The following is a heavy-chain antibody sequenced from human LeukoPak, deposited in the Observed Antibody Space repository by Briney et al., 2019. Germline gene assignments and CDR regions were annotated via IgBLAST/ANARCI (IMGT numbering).Heavy chain of an antibody. V-gene: IGHV3-23*01. CDR2: ISGSGGST. Sequence: GGSLRLSCAASGFTFSSYAMSWVRQAPGKGLEWVSAISGSGGSTYYADSVKGRFTISRDNSKNTLYLQMNSLRAEDTAVYYCAKTGGIAAAAGSYYYYYGMDVWGQGTTVTVSS. CDR1: GFTFSSYA. CDR3: AKTGGIAAAAGSYYYYYGMDV. D-gene: IGHD6-13*01. J-gene: IGHJ6*02.